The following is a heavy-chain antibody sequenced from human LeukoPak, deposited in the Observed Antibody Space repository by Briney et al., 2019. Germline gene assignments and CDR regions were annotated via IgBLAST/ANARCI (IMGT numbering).Heavy chain of an antibody. Sequence: ASETLSLTCTVSGGSISSSSYYWGWIRQPPGKGLEWIGSIYYSGSTYYNPSLKSRVAISVDTSKNQFSLKLSSVTAADTAVYYCARQDYDFWSGYYSGVLDWFDPWGQGTLVTVSS. CDR1: GGSISSSSYY. CDR3: ARQDYDFWSGYYSGVLDWFDP. V-gene: IGHV4-39*01. J-gene: IGHJ5*02. D-gene: IGHD3-3*01. CDR2: IYYSGST.